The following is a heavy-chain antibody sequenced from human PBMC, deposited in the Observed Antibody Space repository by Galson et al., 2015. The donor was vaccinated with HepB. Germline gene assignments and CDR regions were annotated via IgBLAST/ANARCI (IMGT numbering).Heavy chain of an antibody. CDR3: ARDRRVEMATIYYYHGMDV. CDR2: ISAYNGNT. V-gene: IGHV1-18*01. D-gene: IGHD5-24*01. Sequence: SVKVSCKASGYTFTSYGISWVRQAPGQGLEWMGWISAYNGNTNYAQKLQGRVTMTTDTSTSTAYMELRSLRSDDTAVYYCARDRRVEMATIYYYHGMDVWGQGTTVTVSS. J-gene: IGHJ6*02. CDR1: GYTFTSYG.